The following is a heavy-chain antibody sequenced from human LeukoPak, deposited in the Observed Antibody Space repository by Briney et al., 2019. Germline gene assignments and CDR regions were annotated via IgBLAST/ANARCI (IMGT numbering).Heavy chain of an antibody. Sequence: PGRSLRLSCAASGFTFSSYGMHWVRQAPGRGLEWVAVISYDGSNKYYADSVKGRFTISRDNSKNTLYLQMNSLRAEDTAVYYCARGFLSGYWGQGTLVTVSS. CDR3: ARGFLSGY. J-gene: IGHJ4*02. V-gene: IGHV3-30*19. CDR2: ISYDGSNK. D-gene: IGHD2/OR15-2a*01. CDR1: GFTFSSYG.